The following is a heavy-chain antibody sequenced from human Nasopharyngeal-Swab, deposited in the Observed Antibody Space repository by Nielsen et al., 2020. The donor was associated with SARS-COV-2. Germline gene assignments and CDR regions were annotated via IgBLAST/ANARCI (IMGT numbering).Heavy chain of an antibody. J-gene: IGHJ6*03. CDR3: ARVGWYYYGSGSYYNHYYYYMDV. Sequence: ASVKVSCKASGYTFTSYGISWVRQAPGQGLEWMGWISAYNGNTNYAQKLQGRVTMTTDTSTSTAYMELRSLRSEDTAVYYCARVGWYYYGSGSYYNHYYYYMDVWGKGTTVTVSS. D-gene: IGHD3-10*01. V-gene: IGHV1-18*01. CDR1: GYTFTSYG. CDR2: ISAYNGNT.